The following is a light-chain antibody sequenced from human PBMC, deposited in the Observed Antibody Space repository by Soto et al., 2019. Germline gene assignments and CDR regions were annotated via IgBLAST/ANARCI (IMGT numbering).Light chain of an antibody. J-gene: IGKJ2*01. CDR3: HQYGSSPYT. Sequence: EIVLTQSPGTLSLSPGERATLSCRASQSISNDYLAWYQQKPGQSPRLLIYRASSRATGIPDRFSGSGSGTDFTLTISRLEPEDFAVYYCHQYGSSPYTFVQGTKLEIK. V-gene: IGKV3-20*01. CDR2: RAS. CDR1: QSISNDY.